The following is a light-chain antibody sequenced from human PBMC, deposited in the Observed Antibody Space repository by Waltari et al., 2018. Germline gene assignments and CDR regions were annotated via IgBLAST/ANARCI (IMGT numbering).Light chain of an antibody. CDR1: QGINNY. V-gene: IGKV1-17*01. J-gene: IGKJ2*03. CDR3: QQGNSDPPS. Sequence: DIQMSQSPSSLSASVGDRVTITCRASQGINNYLNWYQQKPGKAPKLLIYYASSLASGVPSRFSGSGSGTEFTLTVSRLQPEDFATYYCQQGNSDPPSFGQGTKVEIK. CDR2: YAS.